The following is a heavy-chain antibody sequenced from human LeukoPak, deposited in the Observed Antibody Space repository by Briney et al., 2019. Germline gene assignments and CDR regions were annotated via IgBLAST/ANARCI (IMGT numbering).Heavy chain of an antibody. CDR3: ARLRGGDKATYYYYYYGMDV. D-gene: IGHD3-10*01. Sequence: PSETLSLTCTVSGGSISSYYWSWIRQPPGKGLEWIGYIYYGGSTNYNPSLKSRVTISVDTSKNQFSLKLSSVTAADTAVYYCARLRGGDKATYYYYYYGMDVWGQGTTVTVSS. V-gene: IGHV4-59*08. CDR1: GGSISSYY. J-gene: IGHJ6*02. CDR2: IYYGGST.